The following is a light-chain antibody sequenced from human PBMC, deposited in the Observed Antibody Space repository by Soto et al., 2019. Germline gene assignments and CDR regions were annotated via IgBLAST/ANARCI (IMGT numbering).Light chain of an antibody. Sequence: TQAPCTLPLCPGERATLSCRALQRVSTRYLAWYHQKPGQAPRLLIYGAFIRATGIPDRFSGSGSGTDLTLTISRLEPEDFAVYYCHQFGSSPPAFTFGQGTKLQI. CDR1: QRVSTRY. V-gene: IGKV3-20*01. CDR3: HQFGSSPPAFT. CDR2: GAF. J-gene: IGKJ2*01.